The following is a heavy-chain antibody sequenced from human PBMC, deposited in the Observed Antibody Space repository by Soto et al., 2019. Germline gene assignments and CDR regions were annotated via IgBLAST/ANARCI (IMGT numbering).Heavy chain of an antibody. Sequence: EVQLVESGGGLVKPGGSLRLSCAASGFTFSNAWMSWVRQAPGKGLEWVGRIKSKTDGGTTDYAAPVKGRFTISRDDSKNTLYLQMNSLKTEDTAVYYCTTNWEWELLPHFDYWGQGTLVTVSS. V-gene: IGHV3-15*01. D-gene: IGHD1-26*01. J-gene: IGHJ4*02. CDR2: IKSKTDGGTT. CDR3: TTNWEWELLPHFDY. CDR1: GFTFSNAW.